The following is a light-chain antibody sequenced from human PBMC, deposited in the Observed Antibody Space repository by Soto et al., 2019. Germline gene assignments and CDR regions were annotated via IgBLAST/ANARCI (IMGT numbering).Light chain of an antibody. V-gene: IGKV3-15*01. CDR3: QQFHNTPPERT. Sequence: ETVMTQSPATLSVSPGERATLSCRASQSVGSRLAWYQQRPGQAPRLLIYGASSRAPGIPARFSGSGSGTEFILTISSLQPEDSAIYYCQQFHNTPPERTFRQGTNMEVK. J-gene: IGKJ1*01. CDR1: QSVGSR. CDR2: GAS.